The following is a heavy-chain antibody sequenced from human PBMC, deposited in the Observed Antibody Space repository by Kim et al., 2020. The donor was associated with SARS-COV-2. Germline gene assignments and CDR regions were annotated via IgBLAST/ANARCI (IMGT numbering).Heavy chain of an antibody. J-gene: IGHJ4*02. Sequence: AHQSRVTISVDTSKNQFSLKLGAVTAADTAVYYCARARITMIVVVKYFDYWGQGTLVTVYS. D-gene: IGHD3-22*01. V-gene: IGHV4-31*02. CDR3: ARARITMIVVVKYFDY.